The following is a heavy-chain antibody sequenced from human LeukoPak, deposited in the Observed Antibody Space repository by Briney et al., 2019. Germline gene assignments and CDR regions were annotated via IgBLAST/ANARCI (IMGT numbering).Heavy chain of an antibody. Sequence: ASVKVSCKASGYTFTSYYMHWVRQAPGQGLEWMGWISAYNGNTNYAQKLQGRVTMTTDTSTSTAYMELRSLRSDDTAVYYCAREVPLQRGPLDAFDIWAKGQWSPSLQ. V-gene: IGHV1-18*04. CDR2: ISAYNGNT. J-gene: IGHJ3*02. D-gene: IGHD6-25*01. CDR1: GYTFTSYY. CDR3: AREVPLQRGPLDAFDI.